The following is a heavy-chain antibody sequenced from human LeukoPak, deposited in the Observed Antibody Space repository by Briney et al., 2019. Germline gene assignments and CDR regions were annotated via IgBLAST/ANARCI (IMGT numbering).Heavy chain of an antibody. D-gene: IGHD3-10*01. CDR1: GYTFSDYS. V-gene: IGHV1-2*06. CDR2: INSNSGGT. J-gene: IGHJ4*02. CDR3: ARGGSGSGYLYYFDS. Sequence: ASVKVSCKASGYTFSDYSIHWVRQAPGQGLEWMGRINSNSGGTSYAQNFQGRVTITRDTSITTAYMEVSGLTSDDTAVYYCARGGSGSGYLYYFDSWGQGTLVSVSS.